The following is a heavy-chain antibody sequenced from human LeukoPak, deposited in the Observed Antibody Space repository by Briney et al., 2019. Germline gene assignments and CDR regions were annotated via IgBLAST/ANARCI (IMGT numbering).Heavy chain of an antibody. D-gene: IGHD6-13*01. Sequence: PGGSLRLSCAASGFTFSSYGMHWVRQAPGKGLEWVAVISYDGSNKYYADSVKGRFTISRDNSKNSLYLQMNSLRAEDTAVYYCATTLTIAAAGTRAFDIWGQGTMVTVSS. V-gene: IGHV3-30*03. CDR1: GFTFSSYG. J-gene: IGHJ3*02. CDR3: ATTLTIAAAGTRAFDI. CDR2: ISYDGSNK.